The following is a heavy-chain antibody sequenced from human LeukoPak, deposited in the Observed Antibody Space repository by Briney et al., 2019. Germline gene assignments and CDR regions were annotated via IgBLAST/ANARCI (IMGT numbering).Heavy chain of an antibody. CDR3: GRGVVGGYCYGHLGC. CDR2: IYYSGST. CDR1: GGSNSSGDYY. J-gene: IGHJ4*02. V-gene: IGHV4-30-4*01. D-gene: IGHD5-18*01. Sequence: SETLSLTCAVSGGSNSSGDYYWSWIRQPPGKGLEWIGYIYYSGSTYYNPSLKSRVTISVDTSKNQFSLKLSSVAAADTAVYYCGRGVVGGYCYGHLGCGGQGTLVTVSS.